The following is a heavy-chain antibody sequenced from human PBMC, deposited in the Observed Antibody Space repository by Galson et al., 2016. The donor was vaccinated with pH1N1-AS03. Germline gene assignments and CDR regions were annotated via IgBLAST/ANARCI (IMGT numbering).Heavy chain of an antibody. CDR3: ARDPHGLDV. CDR2: IGSAGDT. V-gene: IGHV3-13*01. J-gene: IGHJ6*02. Sequence: SLRLSCAASGFTFSDFDMHWVRQVSRQGLEWVSGIGSAGDTYYAASVKGRFTISRENAKNSLYLQMSSVTAGDTAVYYCARDPHGLDVWGQGTAVTVSS. CDR1: GFTFSDFD.